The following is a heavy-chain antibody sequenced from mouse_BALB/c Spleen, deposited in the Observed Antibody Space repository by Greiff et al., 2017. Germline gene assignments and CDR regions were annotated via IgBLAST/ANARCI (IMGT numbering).Heavy chain of an antibody. CDR2: IYPGDGDT. Sequence: QVQLQQSGPELVKPGASVKISCKASGYAFSSSWMNWVKQRPGQGLEWIGRIYPGDGDTNYNGKFKGKATLTADKSSSTAYMQLSSLTSVDSAVYFCARNRYDGYYFDYWGQGTTLTVSS. CDR1: GYAFSSSW. V-gene: IGHV1-82*01. J-gene: IGHJ2*01. CDR3: ARNRYDGYYFDY. D-gene: IGHD2-14*01.